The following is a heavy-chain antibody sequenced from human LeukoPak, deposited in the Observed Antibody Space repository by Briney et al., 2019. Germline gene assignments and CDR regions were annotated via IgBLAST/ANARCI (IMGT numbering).Heavy chain of an antibody. J-gene: IGHJ4*02. CDR3: ARHADTALVNRHFDY. CDR2: IYYSGST. CDR1: DGSISSYF. Sequence: SETLSLTCTVSDGSISSYFWSWIRQPPGKGLEWIGYIYYSGSTNYNPSLKSRLTISVDTSKNQFSLKLNSVTAADTAVYYCARHADTALVNRHFDYWGQGTLVTVSS. V-gene: IGHV4-59*08. D-gene: IGHD5-18*01.